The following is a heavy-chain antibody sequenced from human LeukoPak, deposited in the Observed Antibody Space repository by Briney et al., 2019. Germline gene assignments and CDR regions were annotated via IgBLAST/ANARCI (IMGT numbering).Heavy chain of an antibody. CDR3: ARESTTYDFWSGPLDY. Sequence: GGSLRLSCAASGFTFSSCWMHWVRQAPGKGLVWVSRINTDGSSTSYADSVKGRFTISRDNSKNTLYLQMNSLRAEDTAVYYCARESTTYDFWSGPLDYWGQGTLVTVSS. CDR1: GFTFSSCW. J-gene: IGHJ4*02. D-gene: IGHD3-3*01. CDR2: INTDGSST. V-gene: IGHV3-74*01.